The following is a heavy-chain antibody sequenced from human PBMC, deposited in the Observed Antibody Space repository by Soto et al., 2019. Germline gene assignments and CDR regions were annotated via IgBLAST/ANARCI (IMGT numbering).Heavy chain of an antibody. CDR2: ISYDGSNK. CDR3: AKGYSAVAGTLGY. J-gene: IGHJ4*02. D-gene: IGHD6-19*01. Sequence: PGGSLRLSCAASGFTLSSYWMSWVRQAPGKGLEWVAVISYDGSNKYYADSVKGRFTISRDNSKNTLYLQMNSLRAEDTAVDSCAKGYSAVAGTLGYWGQGTLVTVSS. V-gene: IGHV3-30*18. CDR1: GFTLSSYW.